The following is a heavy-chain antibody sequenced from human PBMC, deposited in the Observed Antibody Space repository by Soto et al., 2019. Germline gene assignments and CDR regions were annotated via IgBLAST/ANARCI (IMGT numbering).Heavy chain of an antibody. CDR2: IIPIFGTA. D-gene: IGHD2-2*01. CDR1: GGTFSSYA. CDR3: ARSVSFRYQLLKRGMDV. V-gene: IGHV1-69*13. Sequence: SVKVSCKASGGTFSSYAISWVRQAPGQGLEWMGGIIPIFGTANYAQKFQGRVTITADESTSTAYMELSSLRSEDTAVYYCARSVSFRYQLLKRGMDVCGQRTTVTVSS. J-gene: IGHJ6*02.